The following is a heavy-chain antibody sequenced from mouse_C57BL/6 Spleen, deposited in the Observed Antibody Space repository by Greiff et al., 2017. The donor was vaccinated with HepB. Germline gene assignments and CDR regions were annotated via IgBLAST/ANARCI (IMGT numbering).Heavy chain of an antibody. CDR3: AKGGRRGAWFAY. Sequence: EVQVVESGGGLVKPGGSLKLSCAASGFTFSDYGMHWVRQAPEKGLEWVAYISSGSSTIYYADTVKGRFTISRDNAKNTLFLQMTSLRSEDTAMYYCAKGGRRGAWFAYWGQGTLVTVSA. CDR2: ISSGSSTI. CDR1: GFTFSDYG. J-gene: IGHJ3*01. V-gene: IGHV5-17*01.